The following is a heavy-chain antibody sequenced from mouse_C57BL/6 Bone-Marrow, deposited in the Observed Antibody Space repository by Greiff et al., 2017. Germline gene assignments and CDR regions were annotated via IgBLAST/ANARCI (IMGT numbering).Heavy chain of an antibody. J-gene: IGHJ2*01. CDR1: GYTFTDYY. Sequence: EVKVVESGPVLVKPGASVKMSCKASGYTFTDYYMNWVKQSHGKSLEWIGVINPYNGGTSYNQKFKGKATLTVDKSSSTAYMELNSLTSEDSAVYYCARRDSQVLYWGQGTTLTVSS. V-gene: IGHV1-19*01. CDR2: INPYNGGT. CDR3: ARRDSQVLY.